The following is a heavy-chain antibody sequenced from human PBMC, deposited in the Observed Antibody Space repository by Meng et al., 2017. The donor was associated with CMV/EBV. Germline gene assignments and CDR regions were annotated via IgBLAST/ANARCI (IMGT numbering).Heavy chain of an antibody. CDR3: ATVPYYDSSGYSPDFDY. D-gene: IGHD3-22*01. J-gene: IGHJ4*02. CDR2: FDPEDGET. CDR1: YTLTELS. Sequence: YTLTELSMHWVRQAPGKGIEWMGGFDPEDGETIYAQKFQGRVTMTEDTSTDTAYMELSSLRSEDTAVYYCATVPYYDSSGYSPDFDYWGQGTLVTVSS. V-gene: IGHV1-24*01.